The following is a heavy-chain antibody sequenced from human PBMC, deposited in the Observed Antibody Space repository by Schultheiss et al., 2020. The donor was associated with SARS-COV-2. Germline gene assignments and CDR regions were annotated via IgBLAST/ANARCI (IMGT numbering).Heavy chain of an antibody. D-gene: IGHD3-16*01. CDR3: ARLWGDGGN. V-gene: IGHV4-59*08. CDR2: IYYSGST. Sequence: SETLSLTCAVYGGSISSYYWSWIRQPPGKGLEWIGYIYYSGSTNYNPSLKSRVTISVDTSKNQFSLKLSSVTAADTAVYYCARLWGDGGNWGQGTLVTVSS. CDR1: GGSISSYY. J-gene: IGHJ4*02.